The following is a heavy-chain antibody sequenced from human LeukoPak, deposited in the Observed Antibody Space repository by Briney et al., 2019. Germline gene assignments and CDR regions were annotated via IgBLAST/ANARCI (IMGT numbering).Heavy chain of an antibody. V-gene: IGHV4-34*01. D-gene: IGHD3-3*01. CDR1: GGSFSGYY. Sequence: PSETLSLTCAVYGGSFSGYYWSWIRQPPGKGLEWIGEINHSGSTNYNPSLKSRVTISVDTSKNQFSLKLSSVTAADTAVYYCARGLTIFGVVIIENYNWFDPWGQGTLVTVSS. CDR2: INHSGST. CDR3: ARGLTIFGVVIIENYNWFDP. J-gene: IGHJ5*02.